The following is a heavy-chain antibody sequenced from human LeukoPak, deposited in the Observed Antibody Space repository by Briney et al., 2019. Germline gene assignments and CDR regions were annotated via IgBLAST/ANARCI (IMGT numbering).Heavy chain of an antibody. Sequence: GESLKISCQGSGYSFTTYWIGWVRQMPGKGLEWMGIIYPGDSDTRYSPSFQGQVTISADKSISTAYLQWSSLKASDTAMYYCARRSPYYYDSSGYYSLDYWGQGTLVTVSS. J-gene: IGHJ4*02. D-gene: IGHD3-22*01. CDR1: GYSFTTYW. V-gene: IGHV5-51*01. CDR3: ARRSPYYYDSSGYYSLDY. CDR2: IYPGDSDT.